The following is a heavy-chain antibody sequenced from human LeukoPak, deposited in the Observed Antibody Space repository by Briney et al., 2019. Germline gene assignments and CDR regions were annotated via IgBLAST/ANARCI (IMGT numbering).Heavy chain of an antibody. CDR2: MKQDGSEK. D-gene: IGHD5-24*01. CDR1: GFSFSTYW. Sequence: WGSLRLSCAASGFSFSTYWKTWVRQAPGKGLEWVANMKQDGSEKYYVDSVKGRFTISRDNAKNSLYLEMNSLRAEDTAMFYCARDRRDGYNVLDYWGQGTLVTVSS. V-gene: IGHV3-7*01. J-gene: IGHJ4*02. CDR3: ARDRRDGYNVLDY.